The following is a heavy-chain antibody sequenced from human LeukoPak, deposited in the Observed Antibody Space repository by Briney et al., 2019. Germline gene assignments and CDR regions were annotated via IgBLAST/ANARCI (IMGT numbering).Heavy chain of an antibody. CDR1: VYTITRYY. Sequence: ASVKVSCKASVYTITRYYIHSVRQAPGQGLEWMGWINPNSGDTNYAQKFQGRVTMTRDTSINTAFMELSRLRSDDTAVYYCARDRHWNQGNFDYWGQGTLVTVSS. V-gene: IGHV1-2*02. CDR2: INPNSGDT. D-gene: IGHD1-1*01. J-gene: IGHJ4*02. CDR3: ARDRHWNQGNFDY.